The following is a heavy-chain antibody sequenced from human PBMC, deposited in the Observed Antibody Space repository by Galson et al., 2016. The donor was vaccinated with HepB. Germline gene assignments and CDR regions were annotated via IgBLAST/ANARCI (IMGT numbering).Heavy chain of an antibody. J-gene: IGHJ1*01. V-gene: IGHV3-15*01. CDR1: EFTGFTFSSAS. D-gene: IGHD4-23*01. CDR2: LTSYTEGEIT. Sequence: SLRLSCAVSEFTGFTFSSASMSWVRQAPGKGLEWVGRLTSYTEGEITDYAAPVKGRFTISRDDSKNTLYLQMNSLKTEDTAVYYCTTDSVRWSHWGQGTLVTVSS. CDR3: TTDSVRWSH.